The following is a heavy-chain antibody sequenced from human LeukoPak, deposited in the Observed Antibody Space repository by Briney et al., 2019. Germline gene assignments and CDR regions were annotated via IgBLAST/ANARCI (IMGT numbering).Heavy chain of an antibody. V-gene: IGHV4-34*01. CDR1: GGSFSGYY. CDR2: INHSGST. J-gene: IGHJ4*02. Sequence: SETLSLTCAVYGGSFSGYYWSWIRQPPGKGLEWIGGINHSGSTNYNPSLKSRVTISVDTSKNQFSLKLSSVTAADTAVYYCARVRLYCTNGVCYPCYFDYWGQGTLVTVSS. D-gene: IGHD2-8*01. CDR3: ARVRLYCTNGVCYPCYFDY.